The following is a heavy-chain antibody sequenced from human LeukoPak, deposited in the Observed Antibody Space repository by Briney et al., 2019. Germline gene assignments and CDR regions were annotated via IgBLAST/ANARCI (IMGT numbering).Heavy chain of an antibody. CDR2: IYHSGST. D-gene: IGHD1-26*01. CDR3: ARAAVSLGSNYFDY. Sequence: PSGTLSLTCAVSGGSISSSNWWSWVRQPPGKGLEWIGYIYHSGSTYYNPSLKSRVTISVDRSKNQFSLKLSSVTAADTAVYYCARAAVSLGSNYFDYWGQGTLVTVSS. V-gene: IGHV4-4*02. CDR1: GGSISSSNW. J-gene: IGHJ4*02.